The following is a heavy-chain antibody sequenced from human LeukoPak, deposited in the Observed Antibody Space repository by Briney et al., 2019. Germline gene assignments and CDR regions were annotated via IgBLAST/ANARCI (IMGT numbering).Heavy chain of an antibody. CDR3: ARGPYYDSSGYEYYFDY. D-gene: IGHD3-22*01. J-gene: IGHJ4*02. Sequence: GASVKVSCKPSGYTFTSYDINWVRQATGQGLEWMGWMNPNSGNTGYAQKFQGRVTMTRNTSISTAYMELSSLRSEDTAVYYCARGPYYDSSGYEYYFDYWGQGTLVTVSS. V-gene: IGHV1-8*01. CDR1: GYTFTSYD. CDR2: MNPNSGNT.